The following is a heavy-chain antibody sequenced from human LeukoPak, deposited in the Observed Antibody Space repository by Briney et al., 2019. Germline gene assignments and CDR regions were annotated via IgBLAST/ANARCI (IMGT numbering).Heavy chain of an antibody. CDR1: GGTFSSYA. Sequence: SVKVSCKASGGTFSSYAISWVRQAPGQGLEWMGGIIPIFGTANYAQKFQGRVTITTDESTSTAYMELSSLRSEDTAVYYCARGQNTRDYEFDYWGQGTLVTVSS. CDR3: ARGQNTRDYEFDY. CDR2: IIPIFGTA. D-gene: IGHD4-17*01. J-gene: IGHJ4*02. V-gene: IGHV1-69*05.